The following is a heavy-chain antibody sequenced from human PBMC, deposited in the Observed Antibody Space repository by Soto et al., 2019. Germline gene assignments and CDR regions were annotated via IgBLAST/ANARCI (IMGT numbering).Heavy chain of an antibody. CDR2: IYYGGST. CDR1: GGSISSYY. V-gene: IGHV4-59*01. D-gene: IGHD4-17*01. CDR3: ARDDAHWSRRSTTVPPV. Sequence: SETLSLTCTVSGGSISSYYWSWIRQPPGKGLEWIGYIYYGGSTNYNPSLKSRVTISVDTSKNQFSLKLSSVTAADTAVYYCARDDAHWSRRSTTVPPVWGQGTMVTVSS. J-gene: IGHJ3*01.